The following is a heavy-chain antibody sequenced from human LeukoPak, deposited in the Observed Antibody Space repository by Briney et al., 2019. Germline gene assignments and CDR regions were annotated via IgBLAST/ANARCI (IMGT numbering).Heavy chain of an antibody. CDR2: VSGSGGST. CDR3: AKEEWELREEVYFDY. D-gene: IGHD1-26*01. Sequence: GGSLRLSCAASGFTFSTYAMSWVRQAPGKGLEWVSTVSGSGGSTYYADSVKGRFTISRDNSRNTLYLQMNSLGAEDTAVYYCAKEEWELREEVYFDYWGQGTLVTVSS. CDR1: GFTFSTYA. J-gene: IGHJ4*02. V-gene: IGHV3-23*01.